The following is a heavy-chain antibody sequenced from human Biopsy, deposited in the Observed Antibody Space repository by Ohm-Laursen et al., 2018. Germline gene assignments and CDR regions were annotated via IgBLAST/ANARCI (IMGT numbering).Heavy chain of an antibody. Sequence: KVSCKASGDTFSRSAFFWVRQAPGQGLVYLGRIIPIVGITNHAQTFQGRITLTADKSTFMVYMELSRLRSDDTAIYYCARGGSGSGYYGMDVWGQGATVSVSS. CDR2: IIPIVGIT. J-gene: IGHJ6*02. CDR3: ARGGSGSGYYGMDV. V-gene: IGHV1-69*04. D-gene: IGHD3-10*01. CDR1: GDTFSRSA.